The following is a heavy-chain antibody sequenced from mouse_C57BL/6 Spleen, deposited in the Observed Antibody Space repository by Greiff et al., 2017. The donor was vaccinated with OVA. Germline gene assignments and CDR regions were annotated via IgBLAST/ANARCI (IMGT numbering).Heavy chain of an antibody. CDR1: GYSFTDYN. CDR3: ARGLTGTSLLGY. D-gene: IGHD4-1*01. J-gene: IGHJ2*01. Sequence: EVQVVESGPELVKPGASVKISCKASGYSFTDYNMNWVKQSNGKSLEWIGVINPNYGTTSYNQKFKGKATLTVDQSSSTAYMQLNSLTSEDSAVYYCARGLTGTSLLGYWGQGTTLTVSS. CDR2: INPNYGTT. V-gene: IGHV1-39*01.